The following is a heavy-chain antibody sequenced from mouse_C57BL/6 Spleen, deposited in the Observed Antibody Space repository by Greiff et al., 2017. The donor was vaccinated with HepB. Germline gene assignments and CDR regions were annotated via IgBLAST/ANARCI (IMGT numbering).Heavy chain of an antibody. V-gene: IGHV1-64*01. CDR2: IHPNSGST. D-gene: IGHD1-1*01. Sequence: QVQLKQPGAELVKPGASVKLSCKASGYTFTSYWMHWVKQRPGQGLKWIGMIHPNSGSTNYNEKFKSKATLTVDKSSSTAYMQLSSLTSEDSAVYYCARSGYYYGSSSGRDYWGQGTTLTGSS. CDR3: ARSGYYYGSSSGRDY. CDR1: GYTFTSYW. J-gene: IGHJ2*01.